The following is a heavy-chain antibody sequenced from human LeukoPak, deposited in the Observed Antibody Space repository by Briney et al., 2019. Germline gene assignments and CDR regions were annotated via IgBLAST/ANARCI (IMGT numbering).Heavy chain of an antibody. CDR1: GFTFSSYW. J-gene: IGHJ2*01. CDR2: IKQDGSEK. V-gene: IGHV3-7*01. D-gene: IGHD3-9*01. CDR3: ARDDILTGYDLYWYFDL. Sequence: GGSLRLSCAASGFTFSSYWMNWVRQAPGKGLEWVANIKQDGSEKYYVDSVQGRFTISRDNAKSSLYLQMNSLRAEDTAVYYCARDDILTGYDLYWYFDLWGRGTLVTVSS.